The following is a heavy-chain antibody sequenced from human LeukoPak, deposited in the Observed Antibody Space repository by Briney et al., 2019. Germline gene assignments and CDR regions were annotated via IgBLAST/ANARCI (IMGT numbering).Heavy chain of an antibody. V-gene: IGHV3-23*01. CDR3: AKEGIVATIGDHDAFDI. J-gene: IGHJ3*02. CDR1: GFTFSSYA. CDR2: ISGSGGST. Sequence: GGSLRLSCAASGFTFSSYAMSWVRQAPGKGLEWVSAISGSGGSTYYADSVKGRFTISRDNSKNTPYLQMNSLRAEDTAVYYCAKEGIVATIGDHDAFDIWGQGTMVTVSS. D-gene: IGHD5-12*01.